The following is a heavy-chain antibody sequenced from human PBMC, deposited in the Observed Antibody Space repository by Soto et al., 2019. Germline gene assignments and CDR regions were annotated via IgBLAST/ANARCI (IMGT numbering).Heavy chain of an antibody. Sequence: QVHLVQSGAVVENPGASVKVSCKASGYTFTNFGINWVRQAPGQGLEWMGWITPYNGNANYPQKQQDKLTITADTSTNTAYLELRSLSSDDTAVDFCARARMFSGAHHDYWGQGTRVTVSS. CDR3: ARARMFSGAHHDY. D-gene: IGHD1-26*01. CDR1: GYTFTNFG. V-gene: IGHV1-18*04. CDR2: ITPYNGNA. J-gene: IGHJ4*02.